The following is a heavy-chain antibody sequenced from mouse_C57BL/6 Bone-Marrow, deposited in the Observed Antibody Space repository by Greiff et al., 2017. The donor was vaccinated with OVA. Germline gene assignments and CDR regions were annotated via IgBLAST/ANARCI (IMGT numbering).Heavy chain of an antibody. CDR2: ISPNNGTT. CDR3: AYYYDSSCRDFDV. V-gene: IGHV1-39*01. J-gene: IGHJ1*01. CDR1: GYSFTDYN. Sequence: VQLQQSGPELVKPGASVKISCKASGYSFTDYNMNWVKQSNGKSLEWIGVISPNNGTTSYNQKFKGKATLTVDQSSSTAYMQLNSLTPEDSAVYYCAYYYDSSCRDFDVWGGGTTVTVSS. D-gene: IGHD1-1*01.